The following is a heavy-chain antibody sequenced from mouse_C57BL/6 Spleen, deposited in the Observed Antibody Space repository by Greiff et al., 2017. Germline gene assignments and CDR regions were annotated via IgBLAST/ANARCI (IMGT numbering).Heavy chain of an antibody. CDR3: ARWSYYDYLYAMDY. D-gene: IGHD2-4*01. CDR1: GYTFTSYW. V-gene: IGHV1-55*01. J-gene: IGHJ4*01. Sequence: QVQLHQSGAELVQPGASVKMSCKASGYTFTSYWITWVKQRPGQGLEWIGDIYPGSGSTNYNEKFKSKATLTVDTSSSTAYMQLSSLTSEDSAVYYCARWSYYDYLYAMDYWGQGTSVTVSS. CDR2: IYPGSGST.